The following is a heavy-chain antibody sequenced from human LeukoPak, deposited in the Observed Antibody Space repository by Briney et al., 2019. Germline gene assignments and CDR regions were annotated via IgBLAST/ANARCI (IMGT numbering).Heavy chain of an antibody. CDR2: INWNGGST. V-gene: IGHV3-20*04. J-gene: IGHJ6*03. CDR1: GFTFDDYG. CDR3: AREHYNYYMDV. Sequence: GGSLRLSCAASGFTFDDYGMNWVRQAPGKGLEWVYVINWNGGSTPHTDSVKGRFTISRDNAKTTLYLEMNSLRVEDTALYYCAREHYNYYMDVWRKGTTVTVSS.